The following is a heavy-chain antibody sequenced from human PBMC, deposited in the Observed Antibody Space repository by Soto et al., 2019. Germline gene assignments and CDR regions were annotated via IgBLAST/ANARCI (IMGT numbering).Heavy chain of an antibody. CDR2: ISAYNGNT. CDR1: GYTFTSYG. J-gene: IGHJ5*02. Sequence: QVQLEQSGAEVKKPGASVKVSCKASGYTFTSYGISWVRQAPGQGLEWMGRISAYNGNTNYAQKLQGRVTMTTDTSTSTAYMELXXXXXXXXXXXXXXXXXXXLXHWFDPWGQGTLVTV. CDR3: XXXXXXLXHWFDP. V-gene: IGHV1-18*01.